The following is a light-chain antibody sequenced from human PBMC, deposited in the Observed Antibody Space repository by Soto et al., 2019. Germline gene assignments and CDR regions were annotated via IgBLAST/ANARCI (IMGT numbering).Light chain of an antibody. V-gene: IGKV1-27*01. CDR2: AAS. CDR1: QAITNY. Sequence: DIQMTQSPSSLSASVGDRVTITCRASQAITNYLAWSQQKPGEAPKLLVYAASTLQLVVPSRFSGSGSGTDFTLTISSLQPEDVATYYCQTYNSAPWTFGQGTKVEVK. CDR3: QTYNSAPWT. J-gene: IGKJ1*01.